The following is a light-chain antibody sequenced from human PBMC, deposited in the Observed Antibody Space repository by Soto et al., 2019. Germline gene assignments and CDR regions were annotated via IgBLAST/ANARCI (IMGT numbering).Light chain of an antibody. V-gene: IGLV2-14*03. Sequence: QSVLTQPASVSGSPGQSITISCTGTSSDVGGYSYVSWYQQHPGKAPKLMIFDVSNRPSGVSNRFSGSKSGNTASLTISSLQAEDEGDYYCTSFRSGNNRPFGGGTKLTVL. J-gene: IGLJ2*01. CDR3: TSFRSGNNRP. CDR1: SSDVGGYSY. CDR2: DVS.